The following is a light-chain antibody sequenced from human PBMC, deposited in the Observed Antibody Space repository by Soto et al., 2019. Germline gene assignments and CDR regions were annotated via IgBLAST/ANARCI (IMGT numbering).Light chain of an antibody. CDR2: GAS. CDR3: QQRSDWPWT. V-gene: IGKV3D-20*02. CDR1: QSITNNY. Sequence: EIVLTQSPGTLSLSPGERATLSCRASQSITNNYLAWYQQKPGRAHRLLIYGASSRATGIPARFSGGGSGTDFTLTISSLEPEDFAVYYCQQRSDWPWTFGQGTKVEIK. J-gene: IGKJ1*01.